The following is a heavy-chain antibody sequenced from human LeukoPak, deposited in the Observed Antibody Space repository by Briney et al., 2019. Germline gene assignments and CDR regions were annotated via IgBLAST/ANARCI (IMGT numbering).Heavy chain of an antibody. CDR3: ASDPMVRGVIR. J-gene: IGHJ4*02. Sequence: NASETLSLTCTVSGDSISNYYWSWIRQPAGKGLEWIGRIYTSGSTNYNPSLKSRVTISVDKSKNQFSLKLSSVTAADTAVYYCASDPMVRGVIRWGQGTLVTVSS. V-gene: IGHV4-4*07. CDR2: IYTSGST. D-gene: IGHD3-10*01. CDR1: GDSISNYY.